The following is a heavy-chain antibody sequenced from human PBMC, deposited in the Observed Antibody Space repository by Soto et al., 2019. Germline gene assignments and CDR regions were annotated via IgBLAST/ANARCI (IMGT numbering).Heavy chain of an antibody. CDR1: GFTLGNYW. CDR2: INDYGTTI. J-gene: IGHJ4*02. CDR3: ARGGLEPFDY. V-gene: IGHV3-74*01. D-gene: IGHD1-1*01. Sequence: GGSLRLSCAASGFTLGNYWMHWVRQAPGKGLVWVSRINDYGTTINYAESVEGRFIISRDDAKSEVYLQMTNLSAEDSAVYYCARGGLEPFDYWGQGALVTVSS.